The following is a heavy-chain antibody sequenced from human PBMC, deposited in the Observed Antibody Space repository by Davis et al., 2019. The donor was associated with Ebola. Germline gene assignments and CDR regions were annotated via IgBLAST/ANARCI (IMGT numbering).Heavy chain of an antibody. CDR2: IFRTGAT. Sequence: SETLSLTCAVYGGSFSGYYWSWIRQPPGKGLEWMGSIFRTGATSYNPSLKSRVTISVDTSKNHFSLKLSSVTAADTAVYYCARGLGYLDTSDDWGQGTLVTVSS. V-gene: IGHV4-34*01. D-gene: IGHD3-22*01. J-gene: IGHJ4*02. CDR3: ARGLGYLDTSDD. CDR1: GGSFSGYY.